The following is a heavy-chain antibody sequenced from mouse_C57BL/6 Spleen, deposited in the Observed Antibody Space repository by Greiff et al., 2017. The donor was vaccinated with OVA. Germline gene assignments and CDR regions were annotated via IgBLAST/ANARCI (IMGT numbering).Heavy chain of an antibody. CDR2: ISSGSSTI. Sequence: DVKVEESGGGLVKPGGFLKLSCAASGFTSSDYVMHWVRQAPEKGLEWVAYISSGSSTIYYADTVKGRFTISRDNAKNTLLLQMTTLRTEDTAMYYLARTVVPYYAMDYWGQGTSVTVSS. J-gene: IGHJ4*01. V-gene: IGHV5-17*01. CDR1: GFTSSDYV. D-gene: IGHD1-1*01. CDR3: ARTVVPYYAMDY.